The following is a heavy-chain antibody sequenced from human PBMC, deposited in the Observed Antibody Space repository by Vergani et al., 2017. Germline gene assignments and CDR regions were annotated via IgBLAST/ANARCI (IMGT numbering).Heavy chain of an antibody. CDR2: ISSSSSTI. CDR3: ARSTIFGVVITGYYYYYGMDV. CDR1: GFTFSSYS. V-gene: IGHV3-48*01. J-gene: IGHJ6*02. D-gene: IGHD3-3*01. Sequence: VQLVESGGGLVQPGGSLRLSCAASGFTFSSYSMNWVRQAPGKGLEWVSYISSSSSTIYYADSVKGRFTISRDNAKNSLYLQMNSLRAEDTAVYYCARSTIFGVVITGYYYYYGMDVWGQGTTVTVSS.